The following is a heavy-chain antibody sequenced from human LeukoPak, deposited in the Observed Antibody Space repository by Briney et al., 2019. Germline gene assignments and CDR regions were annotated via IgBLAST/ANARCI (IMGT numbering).Heavy chain of an antibody. CDR3: ARALLTGVSTRGYFDY. J-gene: IGHJ4*02. CDR1: GFTFSSYG. V-gene: IGHV3-23*01. Sequence: PGGSLRLSCAASGFTFSSYGMSWVRQAPGKGLEWVSGIAPSGGGTDYADSVKGRFTISRDDSQRTLYLQMNSLTADDTAVYFCARALLTGVSTRGYFDYWGQGTLVTVSS. CDR2: IAPSGGGT. D-gene: IGHD7-27*01.